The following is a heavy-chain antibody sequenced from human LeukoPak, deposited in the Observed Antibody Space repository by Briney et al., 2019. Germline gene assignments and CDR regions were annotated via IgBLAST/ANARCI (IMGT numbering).Heavy chain of an antibody. D-gene: IGHD3-16*02. CDR3: GRRGSYRYTFLFDY. CDR2: ISYDGSNK. CDR1: GFTFSSYA. Sequence: GSLRLSCAASGFTFSSYAMHWVRQAPGKGLEWVAVISYDGSNKYYADSVKGRFTISRDNSKNTLYLQMNSLRAEDTAVYYCGRRGSYRYTFLFDYWGQGTLVTVSS. J-gene: IGHJ4*02. V-gene: IGHV3-30*04.